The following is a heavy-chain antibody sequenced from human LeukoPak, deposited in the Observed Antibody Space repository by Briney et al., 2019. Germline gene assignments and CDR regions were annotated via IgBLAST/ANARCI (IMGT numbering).Heavy chain of an antibody. Sequence: GGSLRLSCAASGFTFSGSPILWVRQASGKGLEWVGRIRSKAGNYATAYAASVQGRCTISRDDSKSTAYLQLNSLKTEDTAVYYCTQSNYWGQGALVTVSS. J-gene: IGHJ4*02. CDR1: GFTFSGSP. V-gene: IGHV3-73*01. CDR3: TQSNY. CDR2: IRSKAGNYAT.